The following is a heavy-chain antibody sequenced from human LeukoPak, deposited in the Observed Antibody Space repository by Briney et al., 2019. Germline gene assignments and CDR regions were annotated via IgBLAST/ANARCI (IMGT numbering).Heavy chain of an antibody. J-gene: IGHJ3*02. CDR3: ARRNSPSRTTALPRGRAFDI. D-gene: IGHD2/OR15-2a*01. V-gene: IGHV1-8*02. CDR2: MNPNSGNT. Sequence: ASVKVSCKASGYTFTSCGISWVRQAPGQGLEWMGWMNPNSGNTGYAQKFQGRVTMTRNTSISTAYLELSNLRSEDTAVYYCARRNSPSRTTALPRGRAFDIWGQGTLVSVSS. CDR1: GYTFTSCG.